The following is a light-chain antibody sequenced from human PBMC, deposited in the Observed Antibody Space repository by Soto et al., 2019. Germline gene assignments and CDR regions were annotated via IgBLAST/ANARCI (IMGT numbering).Light chain of an antibody. J-gene: IGKJ1*01. V-gene: IGKV3-11*01. CDR3: QQRSNWPPT. CDR2: DAS. CDR1: QSVRSY. Sequence: EIVLTQSPATLSLSPGERATLSCRASQSVRSYLAWYQQRPGQAPRLLISDASNRATGIPARFSGGVSGTDFTLTISSLEPEDFAVYYCQQRSNWPPTFGQGTKVEIK.